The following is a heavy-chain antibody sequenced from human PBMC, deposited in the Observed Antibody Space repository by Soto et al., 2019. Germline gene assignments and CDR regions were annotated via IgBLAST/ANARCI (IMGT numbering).Heavy chain of an antibody. V-gene: IGHV1-69*02. CDR3: ARYFYEVVVVPAAPHYYYYMDV. CDR2: IIPILGIA. D-gene: IGHD2-2*01. Sequence: SVKVSCKASGGTFSSYTISWVRQAPGQGLEWMGRIIPILGIANYAQKFQGRVTITADKSTSTAYMELSSLRSEDTAVYYCARYFYEVVVVPAAPHYYYYMDVWGKGTTVTVSS. CDR1: GGTFSSYT. J-gene: IGHJ6*03.